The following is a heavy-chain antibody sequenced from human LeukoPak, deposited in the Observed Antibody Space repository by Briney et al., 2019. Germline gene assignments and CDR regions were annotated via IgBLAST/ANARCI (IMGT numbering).Heavy chain of an antibody. J-gene: IGHJ4*02. CDR3: ARAWYYDKWGDY. Sequence: ASVKVSCKASGYTFTGYYMHWVRQAPGQGLEWMGRINPNSGGTNYAQKFQGRVTMTRDTSISAAYMELSRLRSDDTAVYYCARAWYYDKWGDYWGQGTLVTVSS. CDR1: GYTFTGYY. V-gene: IGHV1-2*06. D-gene: IGHD3-22*01. CDR2: INPNSGGT.